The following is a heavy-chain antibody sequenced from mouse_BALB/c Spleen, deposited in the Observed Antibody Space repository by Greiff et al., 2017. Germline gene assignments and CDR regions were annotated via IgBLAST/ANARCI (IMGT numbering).Heavy chain of an antibody. J-gene: IGHJ4*01. CDR3: ARSYYDYEDYAMDY. CDR2: ISSGSSTI. Sequence: VQLKESGGGLVQPGGSRKLSCAASGFTFSSFGMHWVRQAPEKGLEWVAYISSGSSTIYYADTVKGRFTISRDNPKNTLFLQMTSLRSEDTAMYYCARSYYDYEDYAMDYWGQGTSVTVSS. D-gene: IGHD2-4*01. CDR1: GFTFSSFG. V-gene: IGHV5-17*02.